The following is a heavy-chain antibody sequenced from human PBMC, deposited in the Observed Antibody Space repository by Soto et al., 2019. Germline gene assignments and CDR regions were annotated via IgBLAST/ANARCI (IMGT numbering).Heavy chain of an antibody. Sequence: SVKVSCKASGGTFSSYAISWVRQAPGQGLEWMGGIIPIFGTANYAQKFQGRVTITADKSTSTAYMELSSLRSEDTAVYYCARDLNYDFWSSYRHYGMDVWGQGTTVTVSS. J-gene: IGHJ6*02. V-gene: IGHV1-69*06. CDR1: GGTFSSYA. CDR3: ARDLNYDFWSSYRHYGMDV. D-gene: IGHD3-3*01. CDR2: IIPIFGTA.